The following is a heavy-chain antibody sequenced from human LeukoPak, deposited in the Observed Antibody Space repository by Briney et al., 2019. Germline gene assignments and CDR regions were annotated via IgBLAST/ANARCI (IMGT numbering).Heavy chain of an antibody. V-gene: IGHV1-18*01. CDR1: GYTFTSYG. CDR3: ARDGAPFTVTTGSYGY. CDR2: ISAYNGNT. J-gene: IGHJ4*02. D-gene: IGHD4-17*01. Sequence: ASVKVSCKASGYTFTSYGISWVRQAPGQGLEWMGWISAYNGNTNYAQKLQGRVTMTTDTSTSTAYMELRSLRSDDTAVYYCARDGAPFTVTTGSYGYWGQGTLVTVSS.